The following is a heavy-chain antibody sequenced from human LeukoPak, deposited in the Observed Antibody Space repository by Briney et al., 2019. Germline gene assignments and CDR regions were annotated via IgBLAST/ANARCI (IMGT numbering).Heavy chain of an antibody. V-gene: IGHV4-34*01. CDR3: ARSFAISPFDY. J-gene: IGHJ4*02. CDR2: INHSGST. CDR1: GGSFSGYY. D-gene: IGHD2/OR15-2a*01. Sequence: SETLSLTCAVYGGSFSGYYWSWIRQPPGKGLEWIGEINHSGSTNYNPSLKSRVTISVDTSKNQSSLKLSSVTAADTAVYYCARSFAISPFDYWGQGTLVTVSS.